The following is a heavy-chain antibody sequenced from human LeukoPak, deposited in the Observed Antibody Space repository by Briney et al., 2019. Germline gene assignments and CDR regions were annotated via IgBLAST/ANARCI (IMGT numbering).Heavy chain of an antibody. J-gene: IGHJ4*02. CDR2: ISGSGGST. D-gene: IGHD4-17*01. Sequence: EPGGSLRLSCAASGFTFSSYAMSWVRQAPGKGLEWVSAISGSGGSTYYADSVKGRFTISRDNSKNTLYLQMNSLGAEDTAVYYCAKTPANGDYGVYFDYWGQGTLVTVSS. V-gene: IGHV3-23*01. CDR1: GFTFSSYA. CDR3: AKTPANGDYGVYFDY.